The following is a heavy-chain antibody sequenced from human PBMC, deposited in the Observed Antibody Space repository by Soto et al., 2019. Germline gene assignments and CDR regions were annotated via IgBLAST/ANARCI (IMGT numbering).Heavy chain of an antibody. V-gene: IGHV4-61*01. Sequence: TLSLTGTFSGDSVSSASFYWIWIRQAPGKGLELIGFIYFSGSTNYNPSLKSRVTISLDTSKNQFSLKLRSVTPADTAVYFCARVNIGRNWSEPWGQGTLVTVSS. CDR1: GDSVSSASFY. J-gene: IGHJ5*02. CDR3: ARVNIGRNWSEP. CDR2: IYFSGST.